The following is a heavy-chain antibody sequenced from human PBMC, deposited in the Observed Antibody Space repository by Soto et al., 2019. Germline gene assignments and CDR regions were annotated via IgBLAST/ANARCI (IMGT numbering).Heavy chain of an antibody. CDR2: TFYSAST. CDR1: GVSISSAGYY. V-gene: IGHV4-31*01. Sequence: QVRLQESGPGLVRPSETLSLTCTASGVSISSAGYYWSWIRHHPGKGLEWIGTTFYSASTYYNPSLKSATSISVDTSKNQFSLNLSSVTAADTAVSYCASPSMLRGVIAFDQWGPGIQVTVSS. D-gene: IGHD3-10*01. CDR3: ASPSMLRGVIAFDQ. J-gene: IGHJ4*02.